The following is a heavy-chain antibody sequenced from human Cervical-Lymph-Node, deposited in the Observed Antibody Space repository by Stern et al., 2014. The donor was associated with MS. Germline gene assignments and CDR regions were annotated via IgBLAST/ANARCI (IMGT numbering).Heavy chain of an antibody. V-gene: IGHV1-46*03. J-gene: IGHJ4*02. Sequence: VQLVQSGAEVKKPGASVKVSCKASGYTFSNYQIHWVRQAPGQGLEWMGMINPGGGSTTYAQKFQGSVTMSRDTSTSTVYMDLSSLRSEDTAVYFCARRTYYYDTSGYYYWTGLDYWGQGTLVTVSS. CDR2: INPGGGST. D-gene: IGHD3-22*01. CDR3: ARRTYYYDTSGYYYWTGLDY. CDR1: GYTFSNYQ.